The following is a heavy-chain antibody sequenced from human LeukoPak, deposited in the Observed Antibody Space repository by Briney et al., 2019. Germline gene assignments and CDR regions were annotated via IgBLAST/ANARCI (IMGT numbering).Heavy chain of an antibody. CDR1: GYTFTCYY. J-gene: IGHJ4*02. D-gene: IGHD2-2*02. Sequence: ASVKVSCKASGYTFTCYYMHWVRQAPGQGLEWVGRINPNSGGTNYAQKFQGRVTMTRDTSISTAYMELNTLRSDDTAVYYCAREDGFCSSSSCYNDYWGQGTLVTVSS. CDR2: INPNSGGT. V-gene: IGHV1-2*06. CDR3: AREDGFCSSSSCYNDY.